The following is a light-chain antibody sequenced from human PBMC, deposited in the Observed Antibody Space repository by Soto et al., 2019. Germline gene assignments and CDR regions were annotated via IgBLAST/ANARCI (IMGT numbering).Light chain of an antibody. CDR3: QHFNSYPIT. CDR1: QGIRGA. J-gene: IGKJ5*01. CDR2: DVS. Sequence: AIQLTHSPSSLSASVGDRVTITCRASQGIRGALAWYQQKPGKAPKMLIYDVSTLERGVPLRSSGSSSGTDFTLTISSLQPVDFATYYCQHFNSYPITCVRGTGLEIK. V-gene: IGKV1-13*02.